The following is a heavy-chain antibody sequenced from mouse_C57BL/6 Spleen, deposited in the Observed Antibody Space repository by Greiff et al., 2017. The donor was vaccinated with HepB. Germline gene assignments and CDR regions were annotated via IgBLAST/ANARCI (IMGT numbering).Heavy chain of an antibody. Sequence: VQVVESGPGLVAPSQSLSITCTVSGFSLTSYGVHWVRQPPGKGLEWLVVIWSDGSTTYNSALKSRLSISKDNSKSQVFLKMNSLQTDDTAMYYCASGLPLGLYAMDYWGQGTSVTVSS. CDR3: ASGLPLGLYAMDY. D-gene: IGHD2-10*01. CDR2: IWSDGST. J-gene: IGHJ4*01. CDR1: GFSLTSYG. V-gene: IGHV2-6*03.